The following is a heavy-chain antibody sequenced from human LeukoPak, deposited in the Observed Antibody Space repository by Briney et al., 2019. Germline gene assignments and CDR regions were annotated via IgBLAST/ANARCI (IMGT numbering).Heavy chain of an antibody. J-gene: IGHJ3*02. CDR3: ARDALTYYYDSSGYPGAFDI. V-gene: IGHV3-9*01. CDR1: GFTFDDYA. Sequence: GGSLRLSCAASGFTFDDYAMHWVRQAPGKGLEWVSGISWNSGSIGYADSVKGRFTISRDNAKNSLYLQMNSLRAEDTALYYCARDALTYYYDSSGYPGAFDIWGQGTMVTVSS. D-gene: IGHD3-22*01. CDR2: ISWNSGSI.